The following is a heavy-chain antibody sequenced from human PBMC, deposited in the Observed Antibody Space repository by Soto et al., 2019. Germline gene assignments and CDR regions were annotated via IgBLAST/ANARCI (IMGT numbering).Heavy chain of an antibody. CDR3: AKDRERIVRGRTGGMDV. J-gene: IGHJ6*02. D-gene: IGHD6-6*01. Sequence: VQLVESGGVVVQPGGSLRLSCAASGFTFADYTMHWCRHAQGKGLGWVSLISWDCGSTYYADSVKGRFTISRDNSKNSLYLQMNRLRTEDTALYYCAKDRERIVRGRTGGMDVWGQGTTVTVSS. CDR2: ISWDCGST. CDR1: GFTFADYT. V-gene: IGHV3-43*01.